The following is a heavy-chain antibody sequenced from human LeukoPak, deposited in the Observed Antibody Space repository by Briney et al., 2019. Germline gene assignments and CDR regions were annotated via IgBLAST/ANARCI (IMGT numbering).Heavy chain of an antibody. J-gene: IGHJ3*02. V-gene: IGHV3-23*01. CDR2: ISGSGGST. Sequence: GGSLRLSCAASGFTFSSYAMSWVRQAPGKGLEWVSGISGSGGSTYYAGSVKGRFTISRDNSKNTLYLQMNSLRAEDTAVYYCASRDSSGYSPDAFDIWGQGTMVTVSS. CDR1: GFTFSSYA. CDR3: ASRDSSGYSPDAFDI. D-gene: IGHD3-22*01.